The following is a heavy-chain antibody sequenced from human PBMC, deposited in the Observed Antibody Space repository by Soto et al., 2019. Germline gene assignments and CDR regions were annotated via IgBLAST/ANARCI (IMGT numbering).Heavy chain of an antibody. Sequence: EVQLVESGGGLVNPGGSLRLSCAVSGLTFRDAWLNWVRQAPGKGLEWVGHIKSNAASAPPEYSESVKGRFTISRDDPKNTMYLQMSGLKTEDTAVYYCAWQGTTSYYFHSWGQGTLVTVSS. CDR2: IKSNAASAPP. D-gene: IGHD1-1*01. J-gene: IGHJ4*02. V-gene: IGHV3-15*05. CDR1: GLTFRDAW. CDR3: AWQGTTSYYFHS.